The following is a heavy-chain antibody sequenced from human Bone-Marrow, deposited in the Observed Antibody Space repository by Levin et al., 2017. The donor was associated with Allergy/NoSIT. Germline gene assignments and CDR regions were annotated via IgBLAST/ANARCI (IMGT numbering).Heavy chain of an antibody. CDR1: GDSVRNNNYY. V-gene: IGHV4-61*01. CDR3: ATTRTSGYRSGWYFPD. Sequence: SETLSLTCTVSGDSVRNNNYYWTWIRQPPGKGLEYIGYVYYTGSTDYSPSLKSRLTISMDTSKNQFSLRLNSVTSEDTAVYFCATTRTSGYRSGWYFPDWGQGTLVTVSS. J-gene: IGHJ4*02. D-gene: IGHD6-19*01. CDR2: VYYTGST.